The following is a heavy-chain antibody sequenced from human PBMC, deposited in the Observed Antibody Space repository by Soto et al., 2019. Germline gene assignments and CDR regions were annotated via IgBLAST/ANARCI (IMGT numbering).Heavy chain of an antibody. J-gene: IGHJ3*02. CDR1: GYTFNTYW. CDR2: IYPRDSDT. V-gene: IGHV5-51*01. D-gene: IGHD3-22*01. Sequence: PGESLKISCHGSGYTFNTYWIGWVRQMPGKGLEWMGLIYPRDSDTRYSPSFQGQVTMSADKSITTAYLQWRSLKASDTGMYYCARRRYDSSGLTRFDIWGQGTMVTGSS. CDR3: ARRRYDSSGLTRFDI.